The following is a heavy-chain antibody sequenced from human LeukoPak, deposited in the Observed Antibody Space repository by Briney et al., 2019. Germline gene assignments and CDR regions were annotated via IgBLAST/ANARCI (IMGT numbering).Heavy chain of an antibody. Sequence: SETLSLTCTVSGDSISSRSYYWGWIRQPPGKGLEWIGSIYYSGSTYYNPSLKSRVTISVDTSKNQFSLKLSSVAAADTAVYYCARLGGYTYPDYWGQGTLVTVSS. J-gene: IGHJ4*02. V-gene: IGHV4-39*01. D-gene: IGHD3-16*01. CDR2: IYYSGST. CDR1: GDSISSRSYY. CDR3: ARLGGYTYPDY.